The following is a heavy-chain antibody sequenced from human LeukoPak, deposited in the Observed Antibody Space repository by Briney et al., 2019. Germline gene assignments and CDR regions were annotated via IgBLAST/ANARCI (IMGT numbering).Heavy chain of an antibody. V-gene: IGHV1-2*02. D-gene: IGHD1-26*01. CDR1: GYTFTGYY. Sequence: GASVKVSCKASGYTFTGYYIHWVRQAPGQGLEWMGWINPNSGGTNYAQKFQGRVTMARDTSISTAYMELSRLRSDDTAVYYCARISAWRDSGSYLDYFDYWGQGTLVTVSS. J-gene: IGHJ4*02. CDR3: ARISAWRDSGSYLDYFDY. CDR2: INPNSGGT.